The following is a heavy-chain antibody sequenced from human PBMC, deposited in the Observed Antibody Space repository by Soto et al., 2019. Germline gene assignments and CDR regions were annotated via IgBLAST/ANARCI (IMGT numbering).Heavy chain of an antibody. Sequence: SETMSLTCAVYGGSFSGYYWSWIRQPPGKGLEWIGEINHSGSTNYNPSLKSRVTISVDTSKNHFSLKLSSVTAAYTAVYYCARHRRRIVAAGTGGWFDPWGQGTLVTVSS. CDR3: ARHRRRIVAAGTGGWFDP. D-gene: IGHD6-13*01. CDR1: GGSFSGYY. V-gene: IGHV4-34*01. CDR2: INHSGST. J-gene: IGHJ5*02.